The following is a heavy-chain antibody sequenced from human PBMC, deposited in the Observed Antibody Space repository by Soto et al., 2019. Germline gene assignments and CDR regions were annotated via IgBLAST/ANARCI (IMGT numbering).Heavy chain of an antibody. CDR2: IKSKTDGGTT. CDR3: TTPYSSGWYGAFDI. D-gene: IGHD6-19*01. V-gene: IGHV3-15*01. J-gene: IGHJ3*02. CDR1: GFTFSNAW. Sequence: EVQLVESGGGLVKPGGSLRLSCAASGFTFSNAWMSWVHQAPGKGLEWVGRIKSKTDGGTTDYAAPVKGRFTISRDDSKNTLYLQMNSLKTEDTAVYYCTTPYSSGWYGAFDIWGQGTMVTVSS.